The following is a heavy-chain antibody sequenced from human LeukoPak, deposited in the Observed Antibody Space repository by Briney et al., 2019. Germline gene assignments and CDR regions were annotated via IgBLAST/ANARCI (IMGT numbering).Heavy chain of an antibody. CDR3: ARLEGSSSGWGAFDI. J-gene: IGHJ3*02. CDR2: INHSGST. D-gene: IGHD6-6*01. CDR1: GGSFSGYY. V-gene: IGHV4-34*01. Sequence: SETLSLTCAVYGGSFSGYYWSWIRQPPGKGLEWIGEINHSGSTNYNPSLKSRVTISVDTSKNQFSLKLSSVTAADTAVYYRARLEGSSSGWGAFDIWGQGTMVTVSS.